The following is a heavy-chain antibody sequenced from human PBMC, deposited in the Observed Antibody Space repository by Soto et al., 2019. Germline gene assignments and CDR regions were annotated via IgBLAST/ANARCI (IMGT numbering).Heavy chain of an antibody. Sequence: GGSLRLSCTASGFTSGDYAMSWVRQAPGKGLEWVGFIRSKAYGGTTEYAASVKGRFTISRDDSKSIAYLQMNSLKTEDTAVYYCTRVDDYDFRSGYYGPFDYWGQGTLVTVSS. CDR3: TRVDDYDFRSGYYGPFDY. D-gene: IGHD3-3*01. CDR2: IRSKAYGGTT. CDR1: GFTSGDYA. V-gene: IGHV3-49*04. J-gene: IGHJ4*02.